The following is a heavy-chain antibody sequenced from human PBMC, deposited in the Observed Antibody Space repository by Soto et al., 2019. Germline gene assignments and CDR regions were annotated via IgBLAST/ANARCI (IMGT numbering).Heavy chain of an antibody. Sequence: SETLSLTCTVYGGSISSGDYYWSWIRQPPGKGLEWIGYIYYSGSTYYNPSLKSRVTISVDTSKNQFSLKLSSVTAADTAVYYCAREDLWSTTGFYDSIPKPFDPWGQGTLVTVSS. CDR1: GGSISSGDYY. CDR2: IYYSGST. D-gene: IGHD5-12*01. V-gene: IGHV4-30-4*01. CDR3: AREDLWSTTGFYDSIPKPFDP. J-gene: IGHJ5*02.